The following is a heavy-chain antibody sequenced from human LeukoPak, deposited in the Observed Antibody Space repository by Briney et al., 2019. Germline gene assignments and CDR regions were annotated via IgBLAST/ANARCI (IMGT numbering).Heavy chain of an antibody. CDR2: IIPIFGTA. Sequence: GAPVKVSCKASGGTFSSYAISWVRQAPGQGLEWMGGIIPIFGTANYAQKFQGRVTITADESTSTAYMELSSLRSEDTAVYYCASDYGGNSDYWGQGTLVTVSS. D-gene: IGHD4-23*01. CDR1: GGTFSSYA. V-gene: IGHV1-69*13. J-gene: IGHJ4*02. CDR3: ASDYGGNSDY.